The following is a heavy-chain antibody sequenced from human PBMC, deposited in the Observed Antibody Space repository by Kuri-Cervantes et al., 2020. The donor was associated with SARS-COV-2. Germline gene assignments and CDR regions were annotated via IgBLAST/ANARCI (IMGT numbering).Heavy chain of an antibody. D-gene: IGHD6-6*01. CDR2: IYHSGST. Sequence: GSLRLSCAVSGYSISSGYYWDWIRQPPGKGLEWIAIIYHSGSTYYNPSLKSRVTISLDTSKNQFSLKLSSVTAADTAVYYCARRGAGSSSAAFDIWGLGTMVTVSS. J-gene: IGHJ3*02. V-gene: IGHV4-38-2*01. CDR1: GYSISSGYY. CDR3: ARRGAGSSSAAFDI.